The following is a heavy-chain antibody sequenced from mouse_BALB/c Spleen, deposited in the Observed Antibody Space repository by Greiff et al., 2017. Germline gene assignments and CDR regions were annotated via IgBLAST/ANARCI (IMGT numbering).Heavy chain of an antibody. D-gene: IGHD2-4*01. CDR1: GYTFSSYW. Sequence: QVQLQQSGAELMKPGASVKISCKATGYTFSSYWIEWVKQRPGHGLEWIGEILPGSGSTNYNEKFKGKATFTADTSSNTAYMQLSSLTSEDSAVYYCARHYDYMFAYWGQGTLVTVSA. V-gene: IGHV1-9*01. CDR3: ARHYDYMFAY. J-gene: IGHJ3*01. CDR2: ILPGSGST.